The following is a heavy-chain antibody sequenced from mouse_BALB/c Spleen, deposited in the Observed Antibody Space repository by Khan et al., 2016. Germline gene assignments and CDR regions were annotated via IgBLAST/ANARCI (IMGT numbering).Heavy chain of an antibody. Sequence: QVTLKESGPGILQPSQTLSLTCSFSGFSLSTSGMGVSWIRQPSGKGLEWLAHIYWDDDKRYNPSLKSRLTISKDTSSNQVFLKITSVDTADTATYYCARREGYSSFAYWGQGTLVTVSA. CDR3: ARREGYSSFAY. CDR2: IYWDDDK. CDR1: GFSLSTSGMG. V-gene: IGHV8-12*01. J-gene: IGHJ3*01. D-gene: IGHD2-3*01.